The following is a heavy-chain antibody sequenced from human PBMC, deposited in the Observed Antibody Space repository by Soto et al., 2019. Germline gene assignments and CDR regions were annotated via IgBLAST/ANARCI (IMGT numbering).Heavy chain of an antibody. CDR1: GYTFTSYA. Sequence: GASVKVSCKASGYTFTSYAMHWVRQAPGQRLEWMGWINAGNSNTKYSQKFQGRVTMTRDTSTGTVYMELSSLRSEDTAIYFCARVPFYSSSWYYFDHWGQGTLVTV. D-gene: IGHD6-13*01. CDR3: ARVPFYSSSWYYFDH. J-gene: IGHJ4*02. CDR2: INAGNSNT. V-gene: IGHV1-3*01.